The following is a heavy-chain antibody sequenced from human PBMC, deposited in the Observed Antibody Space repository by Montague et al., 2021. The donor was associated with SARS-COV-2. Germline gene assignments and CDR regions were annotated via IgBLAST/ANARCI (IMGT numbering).Heavy chain of an antibody. CDR1: GFTFSSYS. Sequence: SLRLSCAASGFTFSSYSMNWVRQAPGKGLEWVSFISSGSSYIYYADSVKGRFTISRDNTKNSLYLQMNSLRAEDTAVYYCARGGLRYCSGGSCRTKDGMDVWGQGTTVTVSS. D-gene: IGHD2-15*01. CDR2: ISSGSSYI. J-gene: IGHJ6*02. V-gene: IGHV3-21*01. CDR3: ARGGLRYCSGGSCRTKDGMDV.